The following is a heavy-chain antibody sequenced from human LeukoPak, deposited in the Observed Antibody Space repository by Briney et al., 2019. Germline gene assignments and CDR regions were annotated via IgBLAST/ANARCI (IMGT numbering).Heavy chain of an antibody. Sequence: PSETLSLTCTVSGGSISSGDYYWSWIRQPPGKGLEWIAYMYYSGSTYYNPSLKSRVTMSADTSENQLSLKLSSVTAADTAVYYCARPYYYDSRIDPWGQGILVTVSS. D-gene: IGHD3-22*01. CDR3: ARPYYYDSRIDP. CDR1: GGSISSGDYY. V-gene: IGHV4-30-4*01. J-gene: IGHJ5*02. CDR2: MYYSGST.